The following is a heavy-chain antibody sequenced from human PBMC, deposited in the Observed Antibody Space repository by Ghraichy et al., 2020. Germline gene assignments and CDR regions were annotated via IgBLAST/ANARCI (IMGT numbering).Heavy chain of an antibody. CDR3: ARDRSSGWYGMDV. CDR1: GGSISSYY. D-gene: IGHD6-19*01. CDR2: IYYSGST. J-gene: IGHJ6*02. V-gene: IGHV4-59*01. Sequence: SETLSLTCTVSGGSISSYYWSWIRQPPGNGLEWIGYIYYSGSTNYNPSLKSRVTISVDTSKNQFSLKLSSVTAADTAVYYCARDRSSGWYGMDVWGQGTTVTLS.